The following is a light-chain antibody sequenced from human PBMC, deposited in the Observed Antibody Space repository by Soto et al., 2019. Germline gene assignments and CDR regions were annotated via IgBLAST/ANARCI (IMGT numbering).Light chain of an antibody. V-gene: IGLV1-47*02. CDR2: SNN. J-gene: IGLJ1*01. CDR3: VSWDDSLSGLV. CDR1: SANIGTNF. Sequence: QSVLTQPPSASGTPGQRVTISCSGRSANIGTNFVCWYQHLPGTAPRLLINSNNQRPSGVPDRFSGSKSGTSASLAISGLRSEDEGDYYCVSWDDSLSGLVFGTGTKVTVL.